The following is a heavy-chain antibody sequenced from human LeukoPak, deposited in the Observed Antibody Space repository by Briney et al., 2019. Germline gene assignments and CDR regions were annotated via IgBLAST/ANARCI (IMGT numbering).Heavy chain of an antibody. D-gene: IGHD3-22*01. J-gene: IGHJ4*02. CDR2: FYYTGST. CDR1: SGSISSYY. V-gene: IGHV4-59*01. CDR3: ARVLPNYYDSSGYYYISYYFDY. Sequence: SETLSLTCTVSSGSISSYYWSWIRRPPGKGLEWIGFFYYTGSTNYNPSLKSRVTISVDTSKNQFSLKLSSVTAADTAVYYCARVLPNYYDSSGYYYISYYFDYWGQGTLVTVSS.